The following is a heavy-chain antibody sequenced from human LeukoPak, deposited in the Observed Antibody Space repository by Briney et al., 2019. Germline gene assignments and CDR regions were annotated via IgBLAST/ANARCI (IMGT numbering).Heavy chain of an antibody. CDR1: GFTFSHYW. CDR2: IKPDGSEK. Sequence: GGSLRLSCAASGFTFSHYWMSWVRQAPGKGLECLPNIKPDGSEKYYVDSVKGRFTISRDNTKNSLYLQMDSLRTEDTAVYYCAREDMWAFDMWGQGTMVTVSS. D-gene: IGHD2-15*01. V-gene: IGHV3-7*01. CDR3: AREDMWAFDM. J-gene: IGHJ3*02.